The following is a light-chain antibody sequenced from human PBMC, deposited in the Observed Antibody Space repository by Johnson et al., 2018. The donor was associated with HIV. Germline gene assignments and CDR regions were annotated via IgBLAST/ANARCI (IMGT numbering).Light chain of an antibody. V-gene: IGLV1-51*02. CDR3: ETWDSSLSAYA. Sequence: HSVLTQPPSVSAAPGQKVTISCSGSSSNIGNNYVSWYQQLPGTAPKLLIYENNRRPSGIPDRFSGSKSGTSATLDITGLQTGDEADYYCETWDSSLSAYAFGTGTKVTVL. CDR1: SSNIGNNY. J-gene: IGLJ1*01. CDR2: ENN.